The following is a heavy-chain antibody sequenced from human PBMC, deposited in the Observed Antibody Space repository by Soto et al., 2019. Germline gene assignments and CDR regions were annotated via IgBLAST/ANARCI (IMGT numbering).Heavy chain of an antibody. J-gene: IGHJ6*03. Sequence: GGSLRLSCAASGFTFSSYAMSWVRQAPGKGLEWVSAISGSGGSTYYADSVKGRFTISRDNSKNTLYLQMNSLRAEDTAVYYCAKFSWSDYYYYYMDVWGKGTTVTVSS. CDR3: AKFSWSDYYYYYMDV. CDR1: GFTFSSYA. CDR2: ISGSGGST. V-gene: IGHV3-23*01. D-gene: IGHD6-13*01.